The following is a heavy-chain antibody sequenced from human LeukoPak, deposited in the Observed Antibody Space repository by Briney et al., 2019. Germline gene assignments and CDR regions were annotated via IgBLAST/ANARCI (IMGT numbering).Heavy chain of an antibody. CDR1: GYTFTGYY. V-gene: IGHV1-2*02. Sequence: ASVKVSCQASGYTFTGYYLHWVRQAPRDALEWMGWINPNSGGTNYAQKFQGRVTMTRDTSISTAYMELSRLRSDDTAVYYCGRGSSSSGLWYYYYYMDVWGKGTTVTVSS. CDR3: GRGSSSSGLWYYYYYMDV. CDR2: INPNSGGT. J-gene: IGHJ6*03. D-gene: IGHD6-6*01.